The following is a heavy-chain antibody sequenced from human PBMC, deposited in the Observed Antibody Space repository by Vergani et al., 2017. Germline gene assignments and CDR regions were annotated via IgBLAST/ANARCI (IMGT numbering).Heavy chain of an antibody. J-gene: IGHJ5*02. CDR2: TGYDGKNK. Sequence: QVQLVESGGGVVQPGRSLRLSCAASGFTFNQYGMHWVRQAPGKGLEWVAVTGYDGKNKQYADSVKGRFTISRDNSKSTMYLQMNSLRDEDTGVYYCARDWRLLYNRFDPWGQGTLVTVSS. D-gene: IGHD1-14*01. V-gene: IGHV3-33*01. CDR1: GFTFNQYG. CDR3: ARDWRLLYNRFDP.